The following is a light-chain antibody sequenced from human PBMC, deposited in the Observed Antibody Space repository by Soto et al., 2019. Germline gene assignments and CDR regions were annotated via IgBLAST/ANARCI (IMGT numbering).Light chain of an antibody. CDR2: AAS. CDR1: RDISTY. Sequence: DVQLTQTPSFLSASVGDRVTITCRASRDISTYLAWYQQKPGKAPKLLNYAASTLHTGVPSRFSGSGSGTEFTLTISSLQPEDFATFICQQINGYPLTFGGGTKVEI. V-gene: IGKV1-9*01. CDR3: QQINGYPLT. J-gene: IGKJ4*01.